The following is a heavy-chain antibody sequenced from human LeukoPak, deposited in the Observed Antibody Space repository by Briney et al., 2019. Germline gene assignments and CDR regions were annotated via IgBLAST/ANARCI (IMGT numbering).Heavy chain of an antibody. D-gene: IGHD7-27*01. CDR3: ASLTDALIDY. J-gene: IGHJ4*02. V-gene: IGHV3-33*01. CDR1: GFTFSSYG. CDR2: IWYDGSNK. Sequence: TGGSLRLSCAASGFTFSSYGIHWVRQAPGKGLEWVAVIWYDGSNKYYADSVKGRFTISRDNSKNTLYLQMNSLRAEDTAVYYCASLTDALIDYWGQGTLVTVSS.